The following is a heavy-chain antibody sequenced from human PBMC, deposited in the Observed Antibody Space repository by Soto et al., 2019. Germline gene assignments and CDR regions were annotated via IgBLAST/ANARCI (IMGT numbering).Heavy chain of an antibody. CDR1: GYTFTGYY. J-gene: IGHJ6*02. V-gene: IGHV1-46*01. Sequence: ASVKVSCKASGYTFTGYYIHWVRQAPGQGLEWMGLINPSGGSTSYAQKFQGRVTMTRDTSTSTVYMELSSLRSEDAAVYYCARDPHHYYGMDVWGQGPTVTVSS. CDR3: ARDPHHYYGMDV. CDR2: INPSGGST.